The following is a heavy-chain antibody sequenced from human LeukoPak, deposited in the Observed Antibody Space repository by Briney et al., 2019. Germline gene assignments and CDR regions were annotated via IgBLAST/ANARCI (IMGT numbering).Heavy chain of an antibody. CDR2: IKSKTDGGTT. V-gene: IGHV3-15*01. Sequence: PGGSLRLSCAASGFTFSSYEMSWVRQAPGKGLEWVGRIKSKTDGGTTDYAAPVKGRFTISRDDSKNTLYLQMNSLKTEDTAVYYCTTVSGRGDYGYAFDIWGQGTMVTVSS. CDR3: TTVSGRGDYGYAFDI. CDR1: GFTFSSYE. J-gene: IGHJ3*02. D-gene: IGHD4-17*01.